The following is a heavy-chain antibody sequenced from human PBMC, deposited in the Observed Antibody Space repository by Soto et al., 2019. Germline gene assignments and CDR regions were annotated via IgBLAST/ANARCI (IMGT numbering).Heavy chain of an antibody. D-gene: IGHD3-9*01. CDR2: IYPGDFET. V-gene: IGHV5-51*01. CDR1: GYSISTYW. CDR3: ARHGLHGSDWDGLDV. J-gene: IGHJ6*02. Sequence: GEALTISCKGSGYSISTYWIGWVRQIPGKGLESIGIIYPGDFETKYSPSFKGQVTISADKSISTAYLQWSSLKASDTAMYYCARHGLHGSDWDGLDVWGQGTTVTVSS.